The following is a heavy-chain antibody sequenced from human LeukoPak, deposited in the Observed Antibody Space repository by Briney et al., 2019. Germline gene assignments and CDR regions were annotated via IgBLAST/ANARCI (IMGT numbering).Heavy chain of an antibody. CDR1: GGSFNGYY. Sequence: PSETLSLTCAISGGSFNGYYWSWIRQPPGKGLEWIGEVTHSGSTNYNPSLKSRVTISVDTSKNQFSLKLSSVTAADTAVYYCARRRGQSFDYWGQGTLVTVSS. CDR2: VTHSGST. D-gene: IGHD2-15*01. V-gene: IGHV4-34*01. J-gene: IGHJ4*02. CDR3: ARRRGQSFDY.